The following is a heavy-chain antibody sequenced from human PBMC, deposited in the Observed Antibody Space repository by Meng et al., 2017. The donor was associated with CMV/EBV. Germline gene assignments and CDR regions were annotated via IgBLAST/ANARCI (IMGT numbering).Heavy chain of an antibody. V-gene: IGHV3-9*01. CDR3: AKVLAVSSSDPSCYYGMDV. Sequence: GGSLRLSCAASGFTFDDYAMHWVRQAPGKGLEWVSGISWNSGSIGYADSVKGRFTISRDNAKNSLYLQMNSLRAEDTALYYCAKVLAVSSSDPSCYYGMDVWGQGTTVTVSS. J-gene: IGHJ6*02. D-gene: IGHD6-13*01. CDR1: GFTFDDYA. CDR2: ISWNSGSI.